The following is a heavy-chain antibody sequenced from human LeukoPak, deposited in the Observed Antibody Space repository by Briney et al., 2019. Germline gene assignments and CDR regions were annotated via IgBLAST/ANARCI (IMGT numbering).Heavy chain of an antibody. CDR1: GFTFSDYY. J-gene: IGHJ3*02. V-gene: IGHV3-23*01. D-gene: IGHD3-22*01. Sequence: GGSLRLSCAASGFTFSDYYMSWIRQAPGKGLEWVSTISGSGGRTYYADSVKGRFTISRDNSKNTLYLQMNSLRAEDTAVYYCAKSGPPDYYDSSGYYYGGLYDAFDIWGQGTMVTVSS. CDR2: ISGSGGRT. CDR3: AKSGPPDYYDSSGYYYGGLYDAFDI.